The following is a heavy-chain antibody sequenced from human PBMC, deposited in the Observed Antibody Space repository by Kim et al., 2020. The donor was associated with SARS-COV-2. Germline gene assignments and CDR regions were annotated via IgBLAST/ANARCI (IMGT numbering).Heavy chain of an antibody. J-gene: IGHJ4*02. Sequence: ASVKVSCKASGYTFTSYAMHWVRQAPGQRLEWMGWINAGNGNTKYSQKFQGRVTITRDTSASTAYMELSSLRSEDTAVYYCARDAGYFDWLFLFDYWGQGTLVTVSS. CDR1: GYTFTSYA. V-gene: IGHV1-3*01. CDR3: ARDAGYFDWLFLFDY. D-gene: IGHD3-9*01. CDR2: INAGNGNT.